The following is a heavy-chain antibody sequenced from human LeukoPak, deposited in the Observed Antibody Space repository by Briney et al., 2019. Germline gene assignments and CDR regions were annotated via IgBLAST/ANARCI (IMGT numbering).Heavy chain of an antibody. Sequence: PGGSLRLSCAASGFTLSDYYMSWIRQTPGKGLEWISYMSSTANTIYYGASVKGRFTVSRDSAKNSLFLQMDSLRAEDTGVYFCARSSHYFTYFGLWGRGSLVTVSS. V-gene: IGHV3-11*04. CDR3: ARSSHYFTYFGL. CDR1: GFTLSDYY. CDR2: MSSTANTI. J-gene: IGHJ2*01. D-gene: IGHD2/OR15-2a*01.